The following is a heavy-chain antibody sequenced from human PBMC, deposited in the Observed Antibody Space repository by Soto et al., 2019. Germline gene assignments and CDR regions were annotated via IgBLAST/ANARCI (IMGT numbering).Heavy chain of an antibody. CDR3: AREGPLAYCGGDCYSAYYGMDV. Sequence: QVQLVESGGGVFKPGRSRRLSCAASGFTFSTYGMHWVRKAPGKGLERVTVIWYDGSNKYYADSVKGRFTISRDNSKNTLYLQMNSLRAEDTAVYYCAREGPLAYCGGDCYSAYYGMDVWGQGTTVTVSS. V-gene: IGHV3-33*01. D-gene: IGHD2-21*02. CDR2: IWYDGSNK. J-gene: IGHJ6*02. CDR1: GFTFSTYG.